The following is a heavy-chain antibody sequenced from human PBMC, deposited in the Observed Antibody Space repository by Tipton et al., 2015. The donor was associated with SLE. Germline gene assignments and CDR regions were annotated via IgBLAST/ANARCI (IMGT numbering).Heavy chain of an antibody. J-gene: IGHJ4*02. CDR3: VKDGQEDSSGYYSLFDY. V-gene: IGHV3-64D*08. CDR2: ISSNGGTT. D-gene: IGHD3-22*01. Sequence: SLRLSCSASRFTFSNYPMHWVRQAPGKGLEYVATISSNGGTTYYADSVKGRFTISRDNSKNTLYIQMSRLRTEDTAVYYCVKDGQEDSSGYYSLFDYWGQGTLVTVSS. CDR1: RFTFSNYP.